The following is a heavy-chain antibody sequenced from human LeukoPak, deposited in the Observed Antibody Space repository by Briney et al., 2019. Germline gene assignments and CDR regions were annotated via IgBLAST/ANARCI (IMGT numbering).Heavy chain of an antibody. V-gene: IGHV1-46*01. D-gene: IGHD2-2*01. CDR3: ARESAGPNCSSTSCYFRRVN. J-gene: IGHJ4*02. Sequence: ASVKVSCKASGYTFTSYYMHWVRQAPGQGLEWMGIINPSGGSTSYAQKFQGRVTMTRDTSTSTVYMELSSLRSEDTAVYYCARESAGPNCSSTSCYFRRVNWGQGTLVTVSS. CDR1: GYTFTSYY. CDR2: INPSGGST.